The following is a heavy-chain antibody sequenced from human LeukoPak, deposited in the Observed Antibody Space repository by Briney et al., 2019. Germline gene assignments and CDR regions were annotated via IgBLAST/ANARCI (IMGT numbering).Heavy chain of an antibody. D-gene: IGHD1-14*01. CDR1: GFTFSSYW. CDR3: ARDRREPKSFDY. CDR2: IKQDGSEK. Sequence: GGSLRLSCAASGFTFSSYWMSWVRQAPGKGLEWVANIKQDGSEKYYVESVKGRFTISRDNAKNSLYLQMNSLSAEDTAVYYCARDRREPKSFDYWGQGTLVTVSS. J-gene: IGHJ4*02. V-gene: IGHV3-7*01.